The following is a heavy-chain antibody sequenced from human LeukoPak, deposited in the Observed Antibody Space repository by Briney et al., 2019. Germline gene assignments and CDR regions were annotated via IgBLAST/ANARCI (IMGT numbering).Heavy chain of an antibody. Sequence: PGGSLRLSCAASGFTFSSYSMNWVRQAPGKGLEWVPSISSSSSYIYYADSVKGRFTISRDNAKNSLYLQMNSLRAEDTAVYYCARDRGYCSSTSCYVRSGIDYWGQGTLVTVSS. D-gene: IGHD2-2*03. CDR2: ISSSSSYI. V-gene: IGHV3-21*01. CDR1: GFTFSSYS. J-gene: IGHJ4*02. CDR3: ARDRGYCSSTSCYVRSGIDY.